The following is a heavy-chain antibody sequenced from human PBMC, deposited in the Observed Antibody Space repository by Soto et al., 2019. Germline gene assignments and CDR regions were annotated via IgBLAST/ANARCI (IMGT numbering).Heavy chain of an antibody. V-gene: IGHV3-74*01. CDR3: AKGSQYDILTAYHAFDS. J-gene: IGHJ4*02. Sequence: GSLRLSCVASGFTFSTYWMHWVRQTPGEGLVWVSHTDSDGTFTTYADSVKGRFTISRDNAKNTLHLEMNRLRADDTAVYYCAKGSQYDILTAYHAFDSWGQGTLVTVSS. D-gene: IGHD3-9*01. CDR1: GFTFSTYW. CDR2: TDSDGTFT.